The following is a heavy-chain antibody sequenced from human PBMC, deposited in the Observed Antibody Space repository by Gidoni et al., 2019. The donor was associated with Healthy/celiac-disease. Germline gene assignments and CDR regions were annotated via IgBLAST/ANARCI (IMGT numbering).Heavy chain of an antibody. J-gene: IGHJ4*02. V-gene: IGHV4-39*01. Sequence: QLQLQESGPGLVTPSETLSLTCTVSGGSISSSSYYWGWIRQPPGKGLEWIGSIYYSGSTYYNPSLKSRVTISVDTSKNQFSLKLSSVTAADTAVYYCARHKGDFWSGFDYWGQGTLVTVSS. CDR1: GGSISSSSYY. CDR3: ARHKGDFWSGFDY. D-gene: IGHD3-3*01. CDR2: IYYSGST.